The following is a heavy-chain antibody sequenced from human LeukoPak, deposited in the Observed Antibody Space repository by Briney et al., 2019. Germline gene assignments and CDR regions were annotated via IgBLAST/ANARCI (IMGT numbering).Heavy chain of an antibody. CDR1: GYTFTSYG. J-gene: IGHJ3*02. D-gene: IGHD2-15*01. CDR3: ARRCSGGSCYGGVAFDI. Sequence: ASVKVSCKASGYTFTSYGISWVRQAPGQGLEWMGWISAYNGNTNYAQKLQGRVTMTTDTSTSTAYMELRSLRSDDTAVYYCARRCSGGSCYGGVAFDIWGQGTMVTVSS. V-gene: IGHV1-18*01. CDR2: ISAYNGNT.